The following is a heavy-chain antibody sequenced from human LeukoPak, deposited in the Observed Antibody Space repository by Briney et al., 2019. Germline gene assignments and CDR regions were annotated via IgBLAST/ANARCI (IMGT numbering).Heavy chain of an antibody. Sequence: GASVKVSCKASGYTFNRYAIHWVRQAPGQRLTWMGWINAGTGYSQYPQVFQGRVTITMDTSASTVYMELSSLRSDDMGLYFCARDRYGAIDFWGRGTLVTVSS. J-gene: IGHJ4*02. CDR2: INAGTGYS. CDR3: ARDRYGAIDF. CDR1: GYTFNRYA. D-gene: IGHD1-14*01. V-gene: IGHV1-3*03.